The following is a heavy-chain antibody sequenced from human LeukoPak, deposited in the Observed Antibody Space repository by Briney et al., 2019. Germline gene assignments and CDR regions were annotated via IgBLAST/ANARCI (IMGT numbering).Heavy chain of an antibody. D-gene: IGHD3-9*01. CDR3: ANAPYDILTPPDY. CDR1: GFTFSSYA. V-gene: IGHV3-23*01. J-gene: IGHJ4*02. Sequence: PGGSLRLSCAASGFTFSSYAMSWVRQAPGKGLEWVSAISGSGGSTYYADSVKGRFTISRDNSKNTLYLQMNSLRAEDTAVYYCANAPYDILTPPDYWGQGTLVTVSS. CDR2: ISGSGGST.